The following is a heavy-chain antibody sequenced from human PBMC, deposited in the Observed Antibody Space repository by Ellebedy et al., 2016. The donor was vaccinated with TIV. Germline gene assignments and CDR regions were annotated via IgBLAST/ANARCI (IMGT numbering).Heavy chain of an antibody. J-gene: IGHJ5*02. D-gene: IGHD3-10*01. CDR2: IIPSGST. Sequence: MPSETLSLTCTASGASVTSYYWSWIRQSPGKGLEWIGYIIPSGSTHYNPSLKRRVPMSRDPSKHSFSLHLASVTATDMAIYHWAKIVSGGASFDPWGQGILVTVSS. CDR3: AKIVSGGASFDP. CDR1: GASVTSYY. V-gene: IGHV4-59*02.